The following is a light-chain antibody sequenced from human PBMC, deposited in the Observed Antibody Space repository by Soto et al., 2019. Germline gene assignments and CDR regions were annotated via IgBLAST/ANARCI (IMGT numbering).Light chain of an antibody. CDR2: DAS. CDR1: QSVSTY. J-gene: IGKJ4*01. CDR3: HQRFRWPLP. V-gene: IGKV3-11*01. Sequence: EIVLTQSPATLSLSPGERATLSCRASQSVSTYLAWYQHKPGQTPRLLIYDASKRATGIPARFSGSGSGTDFTLTISSLEPEDFAVSYCHQRFRWPLPFGGGTKVEI.